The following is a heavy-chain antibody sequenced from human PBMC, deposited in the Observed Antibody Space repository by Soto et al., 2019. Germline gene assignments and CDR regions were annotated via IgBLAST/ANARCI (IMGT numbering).Heavy chain of an antibody. CDR1: GFTFSSYS. J-gene: IGHJ4*02. CDR3: ARSQTGDFDY. V-gene: IGHV3-21*01. CDR2: ISRSSSYI. Sequence: EVQLVESGGGLVKPGGSLRLSCAASGFTFSSYSMNWVRQAPGKGLEWVSAISRSSSYIYYADSVKGRFTISRDNAKKSAYLQMNSLRAEDTAGYYCARSQTGDFDYWGQGTLDTVSS.